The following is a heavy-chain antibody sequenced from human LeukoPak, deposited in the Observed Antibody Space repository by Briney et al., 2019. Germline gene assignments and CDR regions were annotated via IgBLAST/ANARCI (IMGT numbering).Heavy chain of an antibody. CDR1: SGSFSGYY. CDR2: INHSGST. Sequence: SETLSLTCAVYSGSFSGYYWSWIRQPPGKGLEWIGEINHSGSTNYNPSLKSRVTISVDTSKNQFSLKLSSVTAADTAVYYCARYSSXXAPYFDYWGQGTLVTVS. V-gene: IGHV4-34*01. D-gene: IGHD6-19*01. CDR3: ARYSSXXAPYFDY. J-gene: IGHJ4*02.